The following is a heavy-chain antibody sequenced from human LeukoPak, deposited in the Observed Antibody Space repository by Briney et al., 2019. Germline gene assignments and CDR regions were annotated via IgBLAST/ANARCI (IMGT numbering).Heavy chain of an antibody. Sequence: QPGGSLRLSCAASGFTFSSYAMSWVRQAPGKGLEWVSAISGSGGSTYYADSVKGRFTISRDNSKNTLYLQMNSLRAEDTAVYYCARGGGYSGYFHFDYWGQGTLVTVSS. V-gene: IGHV3-23*01. CDR2: ISGSGGST. D-gene: IGHD5-12*01. CDR3: ARGGGYSGYFHFDY. J-gene: IGHJ4*02. CDR1: GFTFSSYA.